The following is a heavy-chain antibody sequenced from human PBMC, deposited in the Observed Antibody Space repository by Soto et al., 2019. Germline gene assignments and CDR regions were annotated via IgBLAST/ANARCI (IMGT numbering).Heavy chain of an antibody. V-gene: IGHV1-69*06. Sequence: SVKVSCKASGCTFISYAISWVRQSPGQGLEWMGGIIPIFGTAHYAQKFQGRVTITADKSTSTAYMELSSLTSEDTAVYYCARDFPGDLGYWGQGTLVTVSS. CDR2: IIPIFGTA. J-gene: IGHJ4*02. D-gene: IGHD2-21*01. CDR1: GCTFISYA. CDR3: ARDFPGDLGY.